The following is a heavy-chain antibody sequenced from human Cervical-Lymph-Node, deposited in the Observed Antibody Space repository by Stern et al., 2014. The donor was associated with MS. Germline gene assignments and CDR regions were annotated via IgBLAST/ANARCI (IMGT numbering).Heavy chain of an antibody. CDR3: ARLRGYNVLTGYLDY. CDR2: INPSGGST. J-gene: IGHJ4*02. CDR1: GYTFTNYY. V-gene: IGHV1-46*01. Sequence: QVQLVQSGAEVKKPGASVKISCKASGYTFTNYYMHWVRQAPGQGLEWMGIINPSGGSTSYAQKFEGRVTMTRDTSTSTGHNEDSSLTSGDTAVYYCARLRGYNVLTGYLDYWGQGTRVTVSS. D-gene: IGHD3-9*01.